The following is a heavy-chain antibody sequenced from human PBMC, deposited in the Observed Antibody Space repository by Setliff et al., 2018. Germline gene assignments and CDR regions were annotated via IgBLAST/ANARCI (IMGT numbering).Heavy chain of an antibody. V-gene: IGHV4-61*09. CDR3: ARMSGFQYIDV. J-gene: IGHJ6*03. CDR1: GDSISSRRNY. D-gene: IGHD3-3*01. CDR2: IYTSWST. Sequence: PSETLSLTCTVSGDSISSRRNYWGWFRQPAGKELEWIGQIYTSWSTNYNPSLKSRVTMSLDTSKNQFSLSLTSVTAEDTAVYYCARMSGFQYIDVWDKGTTVTVSS.